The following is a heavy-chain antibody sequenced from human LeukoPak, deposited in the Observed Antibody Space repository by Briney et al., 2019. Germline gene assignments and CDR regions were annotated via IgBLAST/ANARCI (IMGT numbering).Heavy chain of an antibody. V-gene: IGHV1-2*06. J-gene: IGHJ4*02. CDR2: INPNSGGT. CDR3: AREGYCSGGSCYNFDY. Sequence: ASVKVSCKASGYTFTGYYMHWVRQAPGQGLEWMGRINPNSGGTNYTQKFQGRVTMTRDTSISTAYMELSRLRSDDTAVYYCAREGYCSGGSCYNFDYWGQGTLVTVSS. CDR1: GYTFTGYY. D-gene: IGHD2-15*01.